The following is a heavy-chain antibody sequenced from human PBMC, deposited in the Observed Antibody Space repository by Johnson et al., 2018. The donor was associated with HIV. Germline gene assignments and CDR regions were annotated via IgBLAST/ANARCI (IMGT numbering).Heavy chain of an antibody. D-gene: IGHD3-22*01. CDR3: AREGTYYYDNSGYNDAFDV. CDR2: INSDGSNT. Sequence: VQLVESGGGLIQPGGSLKLSCAASGFTFSSYDMHWVRQAPGKGLVWVSRINSDGSNTKYADSVKGRFTISRDNAKNTLYLQMNSLRAEDTAVYYCAREGTYYYDNSGYNDAFDVWGQGTMVTVSS. V-gene: IGHV3-74*03. CDR1: GFTFSSYD. J-gene: IGHJ3*01.